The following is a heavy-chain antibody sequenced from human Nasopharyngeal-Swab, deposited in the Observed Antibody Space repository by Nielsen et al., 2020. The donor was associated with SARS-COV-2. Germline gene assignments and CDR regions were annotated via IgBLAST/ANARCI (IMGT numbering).Heavy chain of an antibody. Sequence: GESLKISCAASGFTVSSNYMSWVRQAPGKGLEWVSVIYSGGSTYYADSVKGRFTISRDNSKNTLYLQMNGLRAEDTAVYYCASSIVVVVAALDAFDIWGQGTMVTVSS. CDR2: IYSGGST. D-gene: IGHD2-15*01. J-gene: IGHJ3*02. CDR3: ASSIVVVVAALDAFDI. CDR1: GFTVSSNY. V-gene: IGHV3-66*01.